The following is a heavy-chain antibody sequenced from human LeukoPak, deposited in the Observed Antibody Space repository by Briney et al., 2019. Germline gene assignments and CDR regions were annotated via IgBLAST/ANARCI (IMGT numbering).Heavy chain of an antibody. V-gene: IGHV1-18*01. CDR1: GYTFTNYG. J-gene: IGHJ4*02. D-gene: IGHD1-26*01. CDR3: ARAGWELQRTTKTRFDY. CDR2: ISVYSGDT. Sequence: GASVKVSCKASGYTFTNYGVAWDRQAPGQGLEWMGWISVYSGDTNSAQKFLGRVTMTTDTSTTTAYMELRSLTSDDTAVYYCARAGWELQRTTKTRFDYWGQGTLVTVSS.